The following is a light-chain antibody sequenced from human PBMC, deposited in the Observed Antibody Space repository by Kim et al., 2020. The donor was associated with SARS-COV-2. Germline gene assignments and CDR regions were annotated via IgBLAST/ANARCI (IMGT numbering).Light chain of an antibody. Sequence: SYELTQPPSVSVSPGQTASITCSGDKLGDRYACWFQQKPGQSPVLVIYQDTKRPAVIPERFSGSNSGNTATLTISGTQAMDEADYYCQAWDSSTAVFGGGTQLTV. CDR2: QDT. J-gene: IGLJ2*01. V-gene: IGLV3-1*01. CDR3: QAWDSSTAV. CDR1: KLGDRY.